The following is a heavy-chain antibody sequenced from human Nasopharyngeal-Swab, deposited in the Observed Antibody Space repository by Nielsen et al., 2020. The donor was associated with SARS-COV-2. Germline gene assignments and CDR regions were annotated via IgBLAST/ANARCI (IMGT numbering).Heavy chain of an antibody. J-gene: IGHJ6*02. CDR1: GGSISTYYW. V-gene: IGHV2-26*01. Sequence: ETLSLTCTVSGGSISTYYWSWIRQPPGKALEWLAHIFSNDEKSYSTSLKSRLTISKDTSKSQVVLTMTNMDPVDTATYYCARMGLPGGMDVWGQGTTVTVSS. D-gene: IGHD3-10*01. CDR3: ARMGLPGGMDV. CDR2: IFSNDEK.